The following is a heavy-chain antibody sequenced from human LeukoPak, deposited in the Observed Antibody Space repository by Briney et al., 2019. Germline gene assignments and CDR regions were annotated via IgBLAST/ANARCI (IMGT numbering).Heavy chain of an antibody. CDR3: ARQNYYDSSGCFDY. D-gene: IGHD3-22*01. CDR1: GDSISSDSYY. V-gene: IGHV4-39*01. Sequence: SSETLSLTCTVSGDSISSDSYYWGWIRQPPGKGLGWIGTIYYSGSTYYNPSLKSRVTISVDTSKNQFSLKLSSVTAADTAVYYCARQNYYDSSGCFDYWGQGTLVTVSS. J-gene: IGHJ4*02. CDR2: IYYSGST.